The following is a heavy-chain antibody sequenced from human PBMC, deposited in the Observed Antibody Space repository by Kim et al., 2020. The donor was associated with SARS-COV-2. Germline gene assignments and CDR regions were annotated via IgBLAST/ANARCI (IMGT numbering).Heavy chain of an antibody. J-gene: IGHJ4*02. D-gene: IGHD2-2*01. Sequence: KGRFTITRDNAKNALYLQMNSLRAEDTALYYCAKVAEGYCSSTSCSGFDYWGQGTLVTVSS. CDR3: AKVAEGYCSSTSCSGFDY. V-gene: IGHV3-9*01.